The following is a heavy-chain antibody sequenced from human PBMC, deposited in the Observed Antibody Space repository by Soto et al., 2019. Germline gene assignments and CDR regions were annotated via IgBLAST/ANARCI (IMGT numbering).Heavy chain of an antibody. V-gene: IGHV3-30-3*01. D-gene: IGHD6-19*01. Sequence: PGGSLRLSCAASGFTFSSYAMHWVRQAPGEGLEWLTVISYDGSNIYYADSVKGRFTISRDNSKSTLYLQMNSLRPEDTAVYYCARPYSSGWYGDFDYWGQGTLVTVSS. J-gene: IGHJ4*02. CDR1: GFTFSSYA. CDR2: ISYDGSNI. CDR3: ARPYSSGWYGDFDY.